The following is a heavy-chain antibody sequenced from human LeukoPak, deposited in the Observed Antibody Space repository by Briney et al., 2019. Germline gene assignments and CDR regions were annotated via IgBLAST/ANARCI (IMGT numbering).Heavy chain of an antibody. D-gene: IGHD3-10*01. CDR3: ARDLGYGSGSYRIFDY. CDR2: INHSGST. V-gene: IGHV4-34*01. CDR1: GGSFRGYY. Sequence: SETLSLTCAVYGGSFRGYYWSWIRQPPGKGLEWIGEINHSGSTNYNPSLKSRVTISVDTSKNQFSLKLSSVTAADTAVYYCARDLGYGSGSYRIFDYWGQGTLVTVSS. J-gene: IGHJ4*02.